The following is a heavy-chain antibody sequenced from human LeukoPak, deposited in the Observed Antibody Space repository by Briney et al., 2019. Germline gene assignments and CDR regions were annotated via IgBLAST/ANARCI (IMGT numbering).Heavy chain of an antibody. J-gene: IGHJ4*02. CDR1: GFTFSSYA. V-gene: IGHV3-30-3*01. CDR3: ARDAASGSYVDYFDY. CDR2: ISYDGSNK. D-gene: IGHD1-26*01. Sequence: GRSLRLSCAASGFTFSSYAMHWVRQAPGKGLEWVAVISYDGSNKYYADSVKGRFTISRDNSKNTLYLQMNSLRAEDTAVYYCARDAASGSYVDYFDYWGQGTLVTVSS.